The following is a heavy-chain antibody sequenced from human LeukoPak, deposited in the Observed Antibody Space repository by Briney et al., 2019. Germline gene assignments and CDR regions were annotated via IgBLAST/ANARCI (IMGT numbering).Heavy chain of an antibody. CDR3: AREQQYEYYYDSSGPYDY. J-gene: IGHJ4*02. CDR2: IYYSGST. CDR1: GGSISSYY. V-gene: IGHV4-59*01. D-gene: IGHD3-22*01. Sequence: SETLSLTCTVSGGSISSYYWSWIRQPPGKGLEWIGCIYYSGSTNYNPSLKSRVTISVDTSKNQFSLKLSSVTAADTAVYYCAREQQYEYYYDSSGPYDYWGQGTLVTVSS.